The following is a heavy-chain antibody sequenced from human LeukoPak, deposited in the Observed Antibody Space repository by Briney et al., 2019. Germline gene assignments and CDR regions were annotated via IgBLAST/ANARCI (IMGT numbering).Heavy chain of an antibody. D-gene: IGHD3-10*01. J-gene: IGHJ4*02. CDR3: ARSRITMVRGVINVGDY. CDR2: INPNSGGT. CDR1: GYTFTGYY. Sequence: ASVKVSCKASGYTFTGYYMHWVRQAPGQGLEWMGWINPNSGGTNYAQKFQGRVTMTRDTSISTAYMELSRLRSDDTAVYYCARSRITMVRGVINVGDYWGRGTLVTVSS. V-gene: IGHV1-2*02.